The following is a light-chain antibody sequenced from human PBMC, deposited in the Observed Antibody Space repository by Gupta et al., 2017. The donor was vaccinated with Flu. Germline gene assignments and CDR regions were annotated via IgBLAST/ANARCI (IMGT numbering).Light chain of an antibody. V-gene: IGLV2-14*01. J-gene: IGLJ3*02. CDR1: SRDLGAYNY. CDR3: SSDTSISTWV. CDR2: EVS. Sequence: QSALTQPASVSGSPGQSRTISCTGTSRDLGAYNYVSWYQHHPGKPPKLMIYEVSNRPSGVSNRFSGSKAGNTASLTISGLQAEDEADYYCSSDTSISTWVFGGGTKLTFL.